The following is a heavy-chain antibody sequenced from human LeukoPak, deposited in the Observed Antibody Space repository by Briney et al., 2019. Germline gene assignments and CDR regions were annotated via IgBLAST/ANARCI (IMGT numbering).Heavy chain of an antibody. CDR2: IYYSGST. CDR3: ARQQAYYGSGSYPDY. Sequence: SETLSLTCTVSGGSISSYYRSWIRQPPGKGLEWIGYIYYSGSTNYNPSLKSRVTISVDTSKNQFSLKLSSVTAADTAVYYCARQQAYYGSGSYPDYWGQGTLVTVSS. V-gene: IGHV4-59*08. J-gene: IGHJ4*02. D-gene: IGHD3-10*01. CDR1: GGSISSYY.